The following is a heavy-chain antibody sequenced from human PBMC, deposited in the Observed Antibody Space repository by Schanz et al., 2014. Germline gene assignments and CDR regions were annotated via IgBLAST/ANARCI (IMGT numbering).Heavy chain of an antibody. CDR1: GFTFSTYA. V-gene: IGHV3-23*01. J-gene: IGHJ4*02. CDR3: VRDGVDAAAGGNY. Sequence: EVQLLESGGALVQPGGSLRLSCSASGFTFSTYAMSWVRQAPGKGLEWVSAINGNGGITYYADPVKGRFTISRDNSKNTLYLQMKSLRVEDTAVYYCVRDGVDAAAGGNYWGQGTLVTVSS. CDR2: INGNGGIT. D-gene: IGHD6-13*01.